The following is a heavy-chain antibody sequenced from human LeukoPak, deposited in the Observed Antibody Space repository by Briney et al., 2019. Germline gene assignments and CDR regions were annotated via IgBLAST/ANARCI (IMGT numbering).Heavy chain of an antibody. D-gene: IGHD6-13*01. CDR2: IRSKAYGGTT. V-gene: IGHV3-49*03. CDR1: GFTFGDYA. CDR3: TRVGSSWSLDY. J-gene: IGHJ4*02. Sequence: GGSLRLSCTASGFTFGDYAMSWFRQAPGKGLEWVGFIRSKAYGGTTEYAASVKGRFTISRDDSKSIAYLQMNSLKTEDTAVYYCTRVGSSWSLDYWGQGTLVTVSS.